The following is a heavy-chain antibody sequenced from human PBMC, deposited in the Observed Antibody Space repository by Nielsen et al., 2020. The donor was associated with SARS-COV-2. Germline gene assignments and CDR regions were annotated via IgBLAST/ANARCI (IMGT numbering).Heavy chain of an antibody. D-gene: IGHD3-3*01. Sequence: GGSLRLSCATSGFTFDDHAMHWVRQAPGQGPEWISYISSSGSDISYARSVKGRFTISRDNAGNSLFLHMDSLRDEDTAVYYCVRDREWAFDLWGQGTLVTVSS. J-gene: IGHJ4*02. V-gene: IGHV3-48*02. CDR1: GFTFDDHA. CDR2: ISSSGSDI. CDR3: VRDREWAFDL.